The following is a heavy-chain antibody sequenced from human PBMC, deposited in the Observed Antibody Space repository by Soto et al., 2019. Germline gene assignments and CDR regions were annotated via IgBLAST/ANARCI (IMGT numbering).Heavy chain of an antibody. V-gene: IGHV3-7*03. J-gene: IGHJ6*02. Sequence: EVQLVESGGGLVQPGGSLRLSCAASGFTFSNYWMSWVRQAPGKGLEWVANIKQDGSEKYYVDSVKGRFTISRDNAKNSLYLQMNSLRAEDTDMYYCARDGSNWNSGDYYYGLDVWGQGTTVTVSS. CDR3: ARDGSNWNSGDYYYGLDV. D-gene: IGHD1-20*01. CDR2: IKQDGSEK. CDR1: GFTFSNYW.